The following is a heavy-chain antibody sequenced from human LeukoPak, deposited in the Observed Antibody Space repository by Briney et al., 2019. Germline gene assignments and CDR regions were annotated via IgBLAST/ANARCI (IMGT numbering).Heavy chain of an antibody. CDR2: INPNSSGT. CDR3: ATSGYGEDWFDP. Sequence: GASAKVSCKASGYTFTGYYMHWVRQAPGQGLEWMGWINPNSSGTNYAQMFQGRVTMTRDTSISTAYMELSRLRSDDTAVYYCATSGYGEDWFDPWGQGTLVTVSS. J-gene: IGHJ5*02. V-gene: IGHV1-2*02. D-gene: IGHD5-12*01. CDR1: GYTFTGYY.